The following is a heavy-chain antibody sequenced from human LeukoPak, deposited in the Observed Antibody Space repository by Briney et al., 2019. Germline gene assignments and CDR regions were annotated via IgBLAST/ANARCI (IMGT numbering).Heavy chain of an antibody. D-gene: IGHD3-10*01. CDR1: GYSISSGYY. V-gene: IGHV4-4*07. J-gene: IGHJ5*02. CDR2: IYTSGTT. Sequence: AETLSLTCTVSGYSISSGYYWSWIRQPAGKGLEWIGRIYTSGTTNYNPSLKSRVTMSVDTSKNQFSLKLSSVTAADTAVYYCARDLRPMGVVSWFDPWGQGTLVTVSS. CDR3: ARDLRPMGVVSWFDP.